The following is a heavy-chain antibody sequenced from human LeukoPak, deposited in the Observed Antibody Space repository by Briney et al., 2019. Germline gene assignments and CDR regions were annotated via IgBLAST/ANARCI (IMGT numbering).Heavy chain of an antibody. Sequence: ASVKVSCKASGGTFSSYAISWVRQAPRQGFEWMGWINPNDGDTNYAQKFQGRVTMTRDTSISTAHMEVSRLRSDDTAVYYCARANFLYCSSSTCLFDYWGQGTLVTVSS. J-gene: IGHJ4*02. V-gene: IGHV1-2*02. CDR1: GGTFSSYA. CDR2: INPNDGDT. CDR3: ARANFLYCSSSTCLFDY. D-gene: IGHD2-2*01.